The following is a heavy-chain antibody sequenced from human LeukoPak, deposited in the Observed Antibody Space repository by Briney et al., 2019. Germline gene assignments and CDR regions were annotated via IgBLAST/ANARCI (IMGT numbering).Heavy chain of an antibody. Sequence: EASVKVSCKASGYTFTSYGISWVRQAPGQGLEWMGWISAYNGNTNYAQKFQGRVTMTRDTSISTAYMELSRLRSDDTAVYYCARSLMGAIYYWGQGTLVTVSS. V-gene: IGHV1-18*01. J-gene: IGHJ4*02. CDR3: ARSLMGAIYY. CDR1: GYTFTSYG. D-gene: IGHD1-26*01. CDR2: ISAYNGNT.